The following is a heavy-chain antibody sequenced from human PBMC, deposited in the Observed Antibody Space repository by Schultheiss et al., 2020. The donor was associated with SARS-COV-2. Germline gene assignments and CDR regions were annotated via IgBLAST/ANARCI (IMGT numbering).Heavy chain of an antibody. D-gene: IGHD3-10*01. CDR1: GGSISSYY. J-gene: IGHJ6*02. V-gene: IGHV4-59*08. CDR3: ARGPMKNYYGSGSLYYYYGMDV. CDR2: IYYSGST. Sequence: SQTLSLTCTVSGGSISSYYWSWIRQPPGKGLEWIGYIYYSGSTNYNPSLKSRVTISVDTSKNQFSLKLSSVTAADTAVYYCARGPMKNYYGSGSLYYYYGMDVWGQGTTVTVSS.